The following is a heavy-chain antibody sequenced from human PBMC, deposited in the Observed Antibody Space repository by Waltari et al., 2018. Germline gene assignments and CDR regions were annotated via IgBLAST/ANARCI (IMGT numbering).Heavy chain of an antibody. Sequence: QVPVIQSGAEGKKPGASVKVPCTFSGFSLTALPMHWVLQAPGDGLEWMGVINSEGVDFEDDEIMYAQKFQGRITMSEDTSTNTAYMEVNRLRPEDTAVYYCATGRFGSLQWGQGTPVTVSS. D-gene: IGHD3-10*01. V-gene: IGHV1-24*01. CDR1: GFSLTALP. CDR3: ATGRFGSLQ. CDR2: VDFEDDEI. J-gene: IGHJ4*02.